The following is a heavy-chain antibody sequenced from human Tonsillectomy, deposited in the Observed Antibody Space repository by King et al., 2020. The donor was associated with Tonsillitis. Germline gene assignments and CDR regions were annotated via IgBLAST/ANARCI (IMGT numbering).Heavy chain of an antibody. CDR1: GGSISSGNFY. CDR3: ARGYCSGGSCYSVDAFDI. D-gene: IGHD2-15*01. Sequence: VQLQESGPGLVKPSQTLSLTCTVSGGSISSGNFYWSWIRQPPGKGLGWIGYIYYSGSTYYNPSLKSRVTISVDTSKNQFSLNLRSVTAADTAVYYCARGYCSGGSCYSVDAFDIWGQGTMVTVSS. J-gene: IGHJ3*02. CDR2: IYYSGST. V-gene: IGHV4-30-4*01.